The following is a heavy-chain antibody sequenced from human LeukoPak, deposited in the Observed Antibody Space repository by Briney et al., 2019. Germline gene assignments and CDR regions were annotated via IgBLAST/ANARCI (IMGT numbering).Heavy chain of an antibody. V-gene: IGHV3-23*01. CDR2: ISGSGGST. CDR1: GFTFSSYA. CDR3: AKQGGLPRGNYYYGMDV. D-gene: IGHD3-16*01. Sequence: PGGSLRLSCAASGFTFSSYAMSWVRQAPGKGLEWVSAISGSGGSTYYADSVKGRFTISRDNSKNTLYLQMNSLRAEDTAVYYCAKQGGLPRGNYYYGMDVWGQGTTVTVSS. J-gene: IGHJ6*02.